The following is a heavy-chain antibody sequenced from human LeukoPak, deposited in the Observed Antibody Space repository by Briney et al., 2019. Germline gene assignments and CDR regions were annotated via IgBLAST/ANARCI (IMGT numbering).Heavy chain of an antibody. CDR3: ARSGGSWKGAFDI. CDR2: ISWNSGSI. V-gene: IGHV3-9*01. CDR1: GFTFDDYA. D-gene: IGHD2-15*01. Sequence: PGGSLRLSCAASGFTFDDYAMHWVRQAPGKGLEWVSGISWNSGSIGYADSVKGRFTISRDNAKNSLYLQMNSLRAEDTALYYCARSGGSWKGAFDIWGQGTMVTVSS. J-gene: IGHJ3*02.